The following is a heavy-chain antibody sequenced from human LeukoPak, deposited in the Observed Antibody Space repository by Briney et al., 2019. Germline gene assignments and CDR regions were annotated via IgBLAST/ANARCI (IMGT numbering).Heavy chain of an antibody. CDR1: GFAFNKSP. J-gene: IGHJ4*02. CDR3: VKDLNWAFDY. Sequence: PGGSLRLSCAASGFAFNKSPMNWVRQAPGKGLEWISNIRDDSDGTTYADSVKGRFTISRDYAKNSLYLQINSLRAEDTAVYYCVKDLNWAFDYWGQGTLVTVSS. CDR2: IRDDSDGT. D-gene: IGHD3-16*01. V-gene: IGHV3-48*01.